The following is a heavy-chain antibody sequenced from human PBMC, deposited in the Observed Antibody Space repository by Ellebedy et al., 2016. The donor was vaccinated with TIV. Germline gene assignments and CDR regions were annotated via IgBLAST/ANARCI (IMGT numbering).Heavy chain of an antibody. CDR2: ISYRGTT. CDR1: GASINRYY. CDR3: ATYNMGRLDH. D-gene: IGHD1-1*01. J-gene: IGHJ4*02. Sequence: MPSETLSLTCNVSGASINRYYWSWIRQSPGKGLEWIGYISYRGTTNSNPSLKSRVTISRDTPKNHFSLRLRSVTAADTAVYYCATYNMGRLDHWGQGTLVTVSS. V-gene: IGHV4-59*08.